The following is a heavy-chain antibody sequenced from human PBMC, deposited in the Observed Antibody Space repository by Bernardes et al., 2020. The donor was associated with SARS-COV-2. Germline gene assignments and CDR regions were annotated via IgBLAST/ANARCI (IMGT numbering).Heavy chain of an antibody. CDR1: GFMFRVYS. CDR2: IFGDGSQG. V-gene: IGHV3-23*01. Sequence: VGSLLPSCAASGFMFRVYSMSWFRLAPGKGPEWVSGIFGDGSQGFYANSVRGRFTVSRDNSKNRMYLQMNSLRAEDTAIYYCAKDSKPDSAWNFDYWGQGILVTVSS. J-gene: IGHJ4*02. CDR3: AKDSKPDSAWNFDY. D-gene: IGHD2-21*01.